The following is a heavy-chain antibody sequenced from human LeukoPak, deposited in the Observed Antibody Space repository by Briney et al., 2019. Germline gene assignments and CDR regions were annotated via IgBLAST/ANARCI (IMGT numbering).Heavy chain of an antibody. Sequence: ASVTVSCKASGYTFTSYGINWVRQATGQGLEWMGWMNPNSGNTGYAQKFQGRVTMTRNTSISTAYMELSSLRSEDTAVYYCARGQIRSSSWYIAWGQGTLVTVSS. CDR1: GYTFTSYG. V-gene: IGHV1-8*01. CDR2: MNPNSGNT. CDR3: ARGQIRSSSWYIA. D-gene: IGHD6-13*01. J-gene: IGHJ5*02.